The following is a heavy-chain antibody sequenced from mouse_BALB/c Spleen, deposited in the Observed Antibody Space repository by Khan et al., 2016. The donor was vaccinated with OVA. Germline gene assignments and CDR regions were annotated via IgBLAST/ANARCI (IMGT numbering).Heavy chain of an antibody. Sequence: VQLKESGPGLVAPSQSLSITCTLSGFSLTNYGVHWVRQPPGKGLEWLVVIWNDGNTAYNSALKSRLTISKDNSKSQVFLKMNSLQTDDTAMYFCARQPYYHYNIMDYWGQGTSVTVSS. V-gene: IGHV2-6-1*01. CDR1: GFSLTNYG. CDR2: IWNDGNT. CDR3: ARQPYYHYNIMDY. J-gene: IGHJ4*01. D-gene: IGHD2-10*01.